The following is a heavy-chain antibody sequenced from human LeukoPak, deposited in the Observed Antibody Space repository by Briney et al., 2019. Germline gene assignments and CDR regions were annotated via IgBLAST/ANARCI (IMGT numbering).Heavy chain of an antibody. Sequence: GGSLRLSCAASGFTFNTLNMNWVRQAPGKGLEWVSSITSGGDYIYYADSVKGRFTTSRDNAKNSLSLQLNSLRVEDTAIYYCARGHYDVLAASYKWTPDYWGQGTLVTASS. CDR1: GFTFNTLN. CDR3: ARGHYDVLAASYKWTPDY. V-gene: IGHV3-21*01. J-gene: IGHJ4*02. CDR2: ITSGGDYI. D-gene: IGHD3-9*01.